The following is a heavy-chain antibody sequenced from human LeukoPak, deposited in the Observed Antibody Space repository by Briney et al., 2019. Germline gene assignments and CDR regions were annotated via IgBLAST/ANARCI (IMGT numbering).Heavy chain of an antibody. CDR1: GFTFDDYG. D-gene: IGHD6-19*01. CDR2: INWNGGST. Sequence: RPGGSLRLSCAASGFTFDDYGMSWVRQAPGKGLEWVSGINWNGGSTGYADSVKGRFTISRDNAKNSLYLQMNSLRAEDTAVYYCASTTEAVALDYWGQGTLVTVSS. V-gene: IGHV3-20*04. J-gene: IGHJ4*02. CDR3: ASTTEAVALDY.